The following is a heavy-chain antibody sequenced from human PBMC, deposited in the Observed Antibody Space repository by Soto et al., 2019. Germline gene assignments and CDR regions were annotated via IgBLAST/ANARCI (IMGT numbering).Heavy chain of an antibody. CDR2: VWFDGKNK. J-gene: IGHJ4*02. CDR3: ARDRGANSGFDGPGDY. CDR1: GFTFSRYG. D-gene: IGHD5-12*01. Sequence: QVQLVESGGGVVQPGKSLRLSCAASGFTFSRYGMHWVRQAPGKGLEWVAVVWFDGKNKYYADSAKGRFTISRDNSDNTLYLQMNSLRAEDTALYYCARDRGANSGFDGPGDYWGQGIVVIVSS. V-gene: IGHV3-33*01.